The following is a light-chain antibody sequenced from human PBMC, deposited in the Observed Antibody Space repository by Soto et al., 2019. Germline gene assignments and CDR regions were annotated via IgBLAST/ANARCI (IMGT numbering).Light chain of an antibody. J-gene: IGKJ1*01. CDR2: GAS. CDR3: QQYGSWPGT. CDR1: QSVSSR. Sequence: EIVFTQSPGTLSLSPGERATLSCRASQSVSSRLAWYQQKPGQAPRLLIYGASSRATGIPDRFSGSGSGTDFTLTISRLEPEDFAVYYCQQYGSWPGTFGQGTKVDIK. V-gene: IGKV3-20*01.